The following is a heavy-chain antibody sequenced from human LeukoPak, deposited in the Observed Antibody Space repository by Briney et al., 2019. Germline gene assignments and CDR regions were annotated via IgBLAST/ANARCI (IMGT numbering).Heavy chain of an antibody. V-gene: IGHV3-23*01. CDR3: AKDQRGIAAAFDY. J-gene: IGHJ4*02. CDR1: GFTFSSYG. Sequence: PAGGSLRLSCAASGFTFSSYGMSWVRQALGKGLEWVSGISGSGGGTYNADSVKGRFTISRDNSKNTLYLQMNSLRAEDTAVYYCAKDQRGIAAAFDYWGQGTLVTVSS. CDR2: ISGSGGGT. D-gene: IGHD6-13*01.